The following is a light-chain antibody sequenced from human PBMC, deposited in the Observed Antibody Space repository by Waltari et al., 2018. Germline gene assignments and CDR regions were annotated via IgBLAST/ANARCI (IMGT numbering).Light chain of an antibody. V-gene: IGKV3-20*01. J-gene: IGKJ1*01. CDR2: AAS. CDR1: HSISRY. CDR3: QNHERLPAM. Sequence: SCSASHSISRYLAWYQQTPGQAPRLLICAASSRATVIPDRFSGSGSGTYFSLTISRLEPEDFAVYYCQNHERLPAMFGQGTKVEIK.